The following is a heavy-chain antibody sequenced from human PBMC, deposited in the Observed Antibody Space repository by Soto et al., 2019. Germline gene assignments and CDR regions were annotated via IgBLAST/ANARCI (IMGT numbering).Heavy chain of an antibody. J-gene: IGHJ2*01. CDR3: AGGRDDYNGWYFDL. V-gene: IGHV4-59*01. Sequence: SETLSLTCTVSGGSISSYYWSWMRQPPGKGLEWIGYIYYSGSPNYSPSLESRVTISEDTSKNQFSLKLSSVAAADTAIYYCAGGRDDYNGWYFDLWGRGTLVTVSS. CDR2: IYYSGSP. CDR1: GGSISSYY. D-gene: IGHD4-4*01.